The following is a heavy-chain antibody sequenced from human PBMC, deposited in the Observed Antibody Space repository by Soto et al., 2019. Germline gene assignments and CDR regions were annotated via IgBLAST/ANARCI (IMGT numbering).Heavy chain of an antibody. V-gene: IGHV4-31*03. Sequence: SETLSLTCTVSGGSISSGGYYWSWIRQHPGKGLEWIGYIYYSGSTYYNPSLKSRVTISVDTSKNQFSLKLSSVTAADTAVYYCARAGGYYDSSGYSDGYNWFDPSGQGTLVTVSS. CDR2: IYYSGST. CDR3: ARAGGYYDSSGYSDGYNWFDP. CDR1: GGSISSGGYY. J-gene: IGHJ5*02. D-gene: IGHD3-22*01.